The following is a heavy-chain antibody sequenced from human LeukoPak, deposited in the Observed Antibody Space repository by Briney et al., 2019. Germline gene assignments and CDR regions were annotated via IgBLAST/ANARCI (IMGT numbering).Heavy chain of an antibody. CDR3: AKEDMIVVRGVFDY. V-gene: IGHV3-64D*06. CDR2: ITNKGDST. CDR1: GFTFSSYG. D-gene: IGHD3-22*01. J-gene: IGHJ4*02. Sequence: GGSLRLSCSGTGFTFSSYGMYWVRQAPGKGLEYVSAITNKGDSTHYADSVKGRFTISRDNSKNTLYLQMSSLRPDDTAVYYCAKEDMIVVRGVFDYWGQGTLVTVSS.